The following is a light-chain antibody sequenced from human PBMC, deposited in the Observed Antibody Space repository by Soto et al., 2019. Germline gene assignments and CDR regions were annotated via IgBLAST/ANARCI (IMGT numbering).Light chain of an antibody. J-gene: IGKJ2*01. CDR3: QQYSSWPNT. V-gene: IGKV3-15*01. Sequence: EIVLTQSQATLSVSPGERATLSCRASQSVNVNLAWYRQKPGQAPRLLIYGASVRATGIPARFSGSGSVTEFTLSISSLQSEDFGVYFCQQYSSWPNTFCQGTKLEIK. CDR2: GAS. CDR1: QSVNVN.